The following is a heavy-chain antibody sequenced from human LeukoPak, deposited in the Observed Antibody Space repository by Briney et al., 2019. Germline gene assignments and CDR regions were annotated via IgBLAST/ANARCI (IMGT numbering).Heavy chain of an antibody. V-gene: IGHV3-9*01. Sequence: GGSLRLSCAASGFTFDDYAMHWVRQAPGKGLEWVSCIRWNSGSIGYADSVKGRFTISRDNAKNSLYLQMNSLRAEDTALYYCAKDVSYYDILTGYYNGYFDYWGQGTLVTVSS. J-gene: IGHJ4*02. D-gene: IGHD3-9*01. CDR3: AKDVSYYDILTGYYNGYFDY. CDR1: GFTFDDYA. CDR2: IRWNSGSI.